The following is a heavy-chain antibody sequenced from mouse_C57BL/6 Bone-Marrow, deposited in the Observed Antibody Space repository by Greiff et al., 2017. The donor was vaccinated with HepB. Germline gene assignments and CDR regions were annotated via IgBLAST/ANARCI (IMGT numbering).Heavy chain of an antibody. CDR1: GFTFSSYA. Sequence: EVQVVESGGGLVKPGGSLKLSCAASGFTFSSYAMSWVRQAPEKRLEWVATISDGGSYTYYPDNVKGRFTISRDNAKNNLYLQMSHLKSEDTAMYYCAGDPVDGSGPYYYAMDYWGQGTSVTVSS. CDR2: ISDGGSYT. CDR3: AGDPVDGSGPYYYAMDY. J-gene: IGHJ4*01. V-gene: IGHV5-4*01. D-gene: IGHD3-2*02.